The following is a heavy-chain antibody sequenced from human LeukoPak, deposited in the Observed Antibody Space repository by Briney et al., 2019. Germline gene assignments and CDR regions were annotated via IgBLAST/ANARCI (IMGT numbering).Heavy chain of an antibody. Sequence: GSSVNVSCQASGYTFSTYGITWVRQAPGQGLAWMGWISGYNSNTNYAQKIQGRVTMTTDTSTTTAYMELRSLRSDDTAVYYCARDSASGCLRFDYWGQGTTVTVSS. V-gene: IGHV1-18*01. D-gene: IGHD6-19*01. CDR2: ISGYNSNT. CDR1: GYTFSTYG. CDR3: ARDSASGCLRFDY. J-gene: IGHJ4*02.